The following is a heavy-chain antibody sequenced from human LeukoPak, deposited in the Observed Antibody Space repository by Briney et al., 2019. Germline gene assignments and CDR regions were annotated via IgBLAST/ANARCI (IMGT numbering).Heavy chain of an antibody. V-gene: IGHV3-30-3*01. Sequence: GRSLRLSCSGSGFTFGFHGVHWVRQAPGKGLEWVAVISSDGTDQRYADSMKGRSSISRDNSKNTVSLQMHSLRVDDTAVYYCAKDWYNSLNYFDYWGQGSLVTVSS. D-gene: IGHD1-1*01. J-gene: IGHJ4*02. CDR3: AKDWYNSLNYFDY. CDR1: GFTFGFHG. CDR2: ISSDGTDQ.